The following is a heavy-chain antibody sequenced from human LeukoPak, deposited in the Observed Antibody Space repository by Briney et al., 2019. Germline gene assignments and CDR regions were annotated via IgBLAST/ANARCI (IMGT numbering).Heavy chain of an antibody. CDR2: IYYSGST. CDR3: ARAGNYYDSSGYYHLDY. Sequence: SETLSLTCTVSGGSISSYYWSWIRQPPGKGLEWIGYIYYSGSTNYNPSLKSRVTISADTSKNQFSLKLSSVTAADTAVYYCARAGNYYDSSGYYHLDYWGQGTLVTVSS. J-gene: IGHJ4*02. D-gene: IGHD3-22*01. CDR1: GGSISSYY. V-gene: IGHV4-59*12.